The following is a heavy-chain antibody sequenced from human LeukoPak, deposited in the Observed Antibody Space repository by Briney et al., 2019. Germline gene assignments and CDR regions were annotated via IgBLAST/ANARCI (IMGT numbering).Heavy chain of an antibody. CDR1: GFTFSSYL. V-gene: IGHV3-74*01. J-gene: IGHJ5*02. CDR3: TRSDWFDP. Sequence: PGRCLRLSCAASGFTFSSYLMHWVRRAPGKGLEWVSRINTDGSRTSYADSVKGRFTISRDNAENTLYLQMNSLRAEDTAVYYCTRSDWFDPWGQGTLVTVSS. CDR2: INTDGSRT.